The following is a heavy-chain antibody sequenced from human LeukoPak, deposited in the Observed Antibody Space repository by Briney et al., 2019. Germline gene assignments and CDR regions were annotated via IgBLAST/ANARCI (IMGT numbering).Heavy chain of an antibody. CDR3: ARGNTAMLN. CDR2: INHSGST. Sequence: PSETLSLTCAVYGGSFSGYYWSWIRQPPGKGLEWIGEINHSGSTNYNPSLKSRVTISVDTSKNQFSLKLSSVTAADTAVYYCARGNTAMLNWGQGTLVTVSS. V-gene: IGHV4-34*01. D-gene: IGHD5-18*01. J-gene: IGHJ4*02. CDR1: GGSFSGYY.